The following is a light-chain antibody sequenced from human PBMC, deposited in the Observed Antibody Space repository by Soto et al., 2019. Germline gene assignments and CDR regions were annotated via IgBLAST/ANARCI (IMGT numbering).Light chain of an antibody. CDR1: SSDVGGYNY. CDR3: SSYTPSNTRQIV. V-gene: IGLV2-14*03. CDR2: DVS. Sequence: QSALTQPASVSGSPGQSITISCTGTSSDVGGYNYVSWYQHHPGKAPKLMIFDVSNGPSGVSNRFSGSKSGNTASLTISGLQPEDEADYYCSSYTPSNTRQIVFGTGTKVTVL. J-gene: IGLJ1*01.